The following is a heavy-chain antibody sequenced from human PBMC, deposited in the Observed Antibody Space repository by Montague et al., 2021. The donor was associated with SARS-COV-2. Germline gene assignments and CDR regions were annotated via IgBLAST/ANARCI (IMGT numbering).Heavy chain of an antibody. CDR3: ANADRCSSGSCYSPFDS. CDR1: GDSVKTNLYY. D-gene: IGHD2-15*01. CDR2: IYYTGTT. Sequence: SETLSLTCTVSGDSVKTNLYYWGWIRQPPGKGLEWIGNIYYTGTTYYNPSLKSRVTMSVDTSKNQFSLKLTSVTAADTAVYYCANADRCSSGSCYSPFDSWGQGSWSPSPQ. J-gene: IGHJ4*02. V-gene: IGHV4-39*01.